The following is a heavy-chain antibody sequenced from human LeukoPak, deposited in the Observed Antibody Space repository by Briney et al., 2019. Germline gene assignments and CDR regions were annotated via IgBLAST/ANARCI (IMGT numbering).Heavy chain of an antibody. D-gene: IGHD5-24*01. V-gene: IGHV4-61*02. J-gene: IGHJ4*02. CDR1: GSSISSLSYY. CDR2: IYNSGST. Sequence: SQTLSLTCTVSGSSISSLSYYWSWIRQPAGKGLEWIGRIYNSGSTNYNPSLKSRVTISVDTSKNQFSLKLSSVTAADTAVYYCARDGYNENEYYFDYWGQGTLVTVSS. CDR3: ARDGYNENEYYFDY.